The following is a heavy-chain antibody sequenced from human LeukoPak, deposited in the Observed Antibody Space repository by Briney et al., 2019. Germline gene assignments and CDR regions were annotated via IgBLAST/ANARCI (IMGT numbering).Heavy chain of an antibody. Sequence: PSDPLSLPCAVYGGLFSGYYWSWTRQPPGKGLEWIGEINHIASTKYNPSLKSRVTISVDTSKNQFSLKLSSVTAADTAVYYCARAGQAAAGQARWFDPWGQGTLVTVSS. CDR1: GGLFSGYY. J-gene: IGHJ5*02. CDR3: ARAGQAAAGQARWFDP. D-gene: IGHD6-13*01. V-gene: IGHV4-34*01. CDR2: INHIAST.